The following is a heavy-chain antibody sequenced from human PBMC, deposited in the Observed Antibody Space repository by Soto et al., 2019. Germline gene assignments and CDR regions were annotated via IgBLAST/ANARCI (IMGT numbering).Heavy chain of an antibody. CDR2: ISYDGSNK. V-gene: IGHV3-30*18. CDR1: GFTFSSYG. CDR3: AKPRGDGYNYNYFDY. D-gene: IGHD5-12*01. Sequence: PGGSLRLSCAASGFTFSSYGMHWVRQAPGKGLEWVAVISYDGSNKYYADSVKGRFTISRDNSKNTLYLQMNSLRAEDTAVYYCAKPRGDGYNYNYFDYWGQGTLVTVSS. J-gene: IGHJ4*02.